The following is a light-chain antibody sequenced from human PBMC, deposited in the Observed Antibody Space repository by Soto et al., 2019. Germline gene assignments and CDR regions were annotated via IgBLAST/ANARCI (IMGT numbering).Light chain of an antibody. CDR2: GES. V-gene: IGKV3-15*01. J-gene: IGKJ2*01. CDR3: QQYESWPFT. Sequence: EIVMTQSPATLPASPGERITLSCRASQPIGINLAWYQQKPGQAPRFLVFGESNRATGVPDRFSVSGSGTEFTLTISSLQSDDLGTYFCQQYESWPFTFGPGTKV. CDR1: QPIGIN.